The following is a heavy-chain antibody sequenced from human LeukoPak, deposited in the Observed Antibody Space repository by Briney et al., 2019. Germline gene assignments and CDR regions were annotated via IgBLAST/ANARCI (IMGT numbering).Heavy chain of an antibody. V-gene: IGHV1-2*02. CDR3: ARGRRITMVRGGGGPGICPY. CDR2: INPNSGGT. CDR1: GYTFTCYY. J-gene: IGHJ4*02. D-gene: IGHD3-10*01. Sequence: ASVKVSCKASGYTFTCYYMHWVRQAPGQGLEWMGWINPNSGGTNYAQKFQGRVTMTRDTSISTAYMELSRLRSDDTAVYYCARGRRITMVRGGGGPGICPYWGQGTLVTVSS.